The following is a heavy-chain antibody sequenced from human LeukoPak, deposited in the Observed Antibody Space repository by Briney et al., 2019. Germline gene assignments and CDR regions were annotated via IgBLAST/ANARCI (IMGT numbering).Heavy chain of an antibody. J-gene: IGHJ4*02. D-gene: IGHD6-6*01. CDR1: GFTVSNNY. CDR2: IYSGGST. V-gene: IGHV3-53*01. CDR3: AKVAFRSSSYISGIDY. Sequence: PGGSLRLSCAASGFTVSNNYMSWVRHAPGKGREWVSIIYSGGSTYYADSVKGRFTISRDSSKNTLYLQMNSLRAEDTAVYYCAKVAFRSSSYISGIDYWGQGTLVTVSS.